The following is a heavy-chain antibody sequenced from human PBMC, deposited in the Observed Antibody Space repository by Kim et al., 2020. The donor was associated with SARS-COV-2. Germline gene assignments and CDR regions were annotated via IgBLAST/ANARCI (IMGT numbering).Heavy chain of an antibody. V-gene: IGHV3-21*01. D-gene: IGHD3-10*01. J-gene: IGHJ6*02. CDR1: GFTFSSYS. Sequence: GGSLRLSCAASGFTFSSYSMNWVRQAPGKGLEWVSSISISSSYIYYADSVKGRFTISRDNAKNSLYLQMNSLRAEDTAVYYCARDGLLWFGELGSNVIRGGMEAWGQGTTVTVSS. CDR3: ARDGLLWFGELGSNVIRGGMEA. CDR2: ISISSSYI.